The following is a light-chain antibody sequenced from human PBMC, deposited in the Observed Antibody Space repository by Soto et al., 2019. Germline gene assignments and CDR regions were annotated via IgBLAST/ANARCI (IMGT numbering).Light chain of an antibody. V-gene: IGKV1-39*01. CDR1: QSISSS. Sequence: DLQMTQSPSSLSASVGDRVTITCRASQSISSSLNWYQQKPGKAPKLLIYAASSLQSGVPSRFSGSGSGTDFTLTISSLQPEDFATYYCQQSYSTLPYTFGQGTQLEI. CDR3: QQSYSTLPYT. J-gene: IGKJ2*01. CDR2: AAS.